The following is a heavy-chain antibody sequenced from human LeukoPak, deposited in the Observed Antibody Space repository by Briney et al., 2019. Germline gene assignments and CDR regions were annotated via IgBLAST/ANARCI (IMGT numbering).Heavy chain of an antibody. Sequence: HGESLKISCKGSGYSFTSYWIGWVRQIPGKGLEWMGIIYPGDSDTRYRPSFQGQVTISADKSISTAYLQWSSLKASDTAMYYCASYSSGWSPPDAFDIWGQGTMVTVSS. V-gene: IGHV5-51*01. CDR1: GYSFTSYW. CDR2: IYPGDSDT. CDR3: ASYSSGWSPPDAFDI. J-gene: IGHJ3*02. D-gene: IGHD6-19*01.